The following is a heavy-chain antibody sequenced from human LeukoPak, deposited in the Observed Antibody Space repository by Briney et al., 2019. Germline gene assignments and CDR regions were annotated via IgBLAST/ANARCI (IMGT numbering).Heavy chain of an antibody. CDR3: GKDWKLDP. D-gene: IGHD1-1*01. V-gene: IGHV3-23*01. Sequence: PGGSLRLSCAASGFTFNNYAMSWVRQAPGKGLEWVSAISDDGDAKYADSVKGRFTISRDNSKNTQYLQMNSLRADDTAIYYCGKDWKLDPWGQGTLVTVSS. J-gene: IGHJ5*02. CDR2: ISDDGDA. CDR1: GFTFNNYA.